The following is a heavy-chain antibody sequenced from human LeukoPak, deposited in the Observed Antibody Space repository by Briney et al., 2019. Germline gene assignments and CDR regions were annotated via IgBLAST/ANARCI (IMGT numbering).Heavy chain of an antibody. Sequence: PGGSLRLSCAASGFTFDDYAMHWVRQAPGKGLEWVSGISWNSGSIGYADSVKSRFTISRDNAKNSLYLQMNSLRAEDTALYYCAKDMGRYSSGWPGGMDVWGQGTTVTVSS. CDR2: ISWNSGSI. D-gene: IGHD6-19*01. V-gene: IGHV3-9*01. J-gene: IGHJ6*02. CDR1: GFTFDDYA. CDR3: AKDMGRYSSGWPGGMDV.